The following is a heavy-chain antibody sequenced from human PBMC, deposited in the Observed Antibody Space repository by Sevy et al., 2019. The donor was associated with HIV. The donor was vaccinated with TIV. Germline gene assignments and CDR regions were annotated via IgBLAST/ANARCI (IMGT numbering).Heavy chain of an antibody. CDR2: LFPGNSDV. V-gene: IGHV5-51*01. CDR3: ARGGHHSLDAFDV. J-gene: IGHJ3*01. Sequence: GESLKISCQASGYSFTAHWIGWVRQMPGKGLEWMGILFPGNSDVRSFQGQVTVSVDRSTNTAYLQWGSLTASDSAIYYCARGGHHSLDAFDVWGLGTMVTVSS. CDR1: GYSFTAHW. D-gene: IGHD2-15*01.